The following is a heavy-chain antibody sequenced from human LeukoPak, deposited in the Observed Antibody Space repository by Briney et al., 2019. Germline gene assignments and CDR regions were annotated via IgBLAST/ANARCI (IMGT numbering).Heavy chain of an antibody. J-gene: IGHJ4*02. CDR2: IKQDGSEK. CDR1: GFTFSSCR. CDR3: ARDPQDSSSWYFDY. Sequence: GGSLRLSCAASGFTFSSCRMSWVRQAPGKGQEWVANIKQDGSEKYYVDSVKGRFTISRDNAKNSLYLQMNSLRAEDTAVYYCARDPQDSSSWYFDYWGQGTLVTVSS. V-gene: IGHV3-7*01. D-gene: IGHD6-13*01.